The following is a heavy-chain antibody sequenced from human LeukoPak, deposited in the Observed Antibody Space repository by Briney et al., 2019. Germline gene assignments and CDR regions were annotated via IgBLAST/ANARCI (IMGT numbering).Heavy chain of an antibody. CDR3: ARGGYSGYRSRFDY. V-gene: IGHV4-34*01. Sequence: SETLSLTCAVHGGPFSGYSWNWIRQPPGMGLEWIGEVNHSGSTNYNPSLKSRVTISADTAKNQFSLKLSSVTAADTSVYYCARGGYSGYRSRFDYWGQGTLVTVSS. CDR2: VNHSGST. CDR1: GGPFSGYS. D-gene: IGHD5-12*01. J-gene: IGHJ4*02.